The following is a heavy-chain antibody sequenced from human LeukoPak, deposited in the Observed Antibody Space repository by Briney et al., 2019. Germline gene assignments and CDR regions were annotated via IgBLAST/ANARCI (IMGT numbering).Heavy chain of an antibody. V-gene: IGHV4-34*01. J-gene: IGHJ4*02. CDR2: INRDRRT. CDR1: GEPFSGYY. Sequence: SETLSLTCAVSGEPFSGYYWAWIRQSPGKGLEWIGQINRDRRTKYKPSLKSRVTLSIDTSKNHFSLNLTLVTAADTAVYYCARLVPEKFFEWDPEGYFDYWGQGTLVTVSS. CDR3: ARLVPEKFFEWDPEGYFDY. D-gene: IGHD3-3*01.